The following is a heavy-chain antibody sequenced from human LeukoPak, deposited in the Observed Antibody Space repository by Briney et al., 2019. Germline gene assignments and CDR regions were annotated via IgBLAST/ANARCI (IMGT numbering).Heavy chain of an antibody. CDR2: IKSKTDGGTT. D-gene: IGHD4-17*01. J-gene: IGHJ4*02. Sequence: GGSLRLSCAASGFTFSNAWMSWVRQAPGKGLEWVGRIKSKTDGGTTDYAAPVKGRFTISRDDSKNTLYLQMNSLKAEDTAVYYCTTDGNGDYPWYYWGQGTLVTVSS. CDR3: TTDGNGDYPWYY. CDR1: GFTFSNAW. V-gene: IGHV3-15*01.